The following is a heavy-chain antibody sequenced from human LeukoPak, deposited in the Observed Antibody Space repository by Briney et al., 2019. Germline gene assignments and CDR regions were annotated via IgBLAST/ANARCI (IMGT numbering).Heavy chain of an antibody. CDR2: IYYSGST. CDR3: ARPAHYGSGSYPYYFDY. D-gene: IGHD3-10*01. J-gene: IGHJ4*02. CDR1: GGSISSYY. V-gene: IGHV4-59*01. Sequence: PSETLSLTCTVSGGSISSYYWSRIRQPPGKGLEWIGYIYYSGSTNYNPSLKSRVTISVDTSKNQFSLKLGSVTAADTAVYYCARPAHYGSGSYPYYFDYWGQGTLVTVSS.